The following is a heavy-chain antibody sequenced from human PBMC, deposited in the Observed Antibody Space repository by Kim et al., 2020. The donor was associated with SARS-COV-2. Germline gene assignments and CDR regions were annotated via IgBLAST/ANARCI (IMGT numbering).Heavy chain of an antibody. CDR3: ARVSLRYLDY. CDR2: TI. D-gene: IGHD5-12*01. V-gene: IGHV3-48*02. Sequence: TIYYADSVKGRFTISRDNAKNSLYLQMNSLRDEDTAVYYCARVSLRYLDYWGQGTLVTVSS. J-gene: IGHJ4*02.